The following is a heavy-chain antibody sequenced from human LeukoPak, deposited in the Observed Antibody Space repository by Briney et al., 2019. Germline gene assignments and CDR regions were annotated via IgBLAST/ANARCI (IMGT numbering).Heavy chain of an antibody. V-gene: IGHV3-23*01. CDR2: ISGRGGST. CDR3: AKDFSITIFGVVIMGFDY. J-gene: IGHJ4*02. D-gene: IGHD3-3*01. Sequence: GGSLRPSCAASGFTFTSNAISWVPQAPGTGLGWVSPISGRGGSTYYADSVKCRFTISRDNSKNTLYLQMNSLRAEDTAVYYCAKDFSITIFGVVIMGFDYWGQGTLVTVSS. CDR1: GFTFTSNA.